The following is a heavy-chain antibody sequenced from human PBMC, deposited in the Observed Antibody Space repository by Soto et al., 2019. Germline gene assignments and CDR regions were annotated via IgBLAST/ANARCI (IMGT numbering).Heavy chain of an antibody. CDR3: ARSQGSSTSLEIYYYYYYGMDV. Sequence: QVQLVQSGAEVKKPGSSVKVSCKASGGTFGSYAISWVRQAPGQGLEWMGGIIPIPGKANYAQKFQGRVTIAADESTSTANMELSSLRSEDTAVYYCARSQGSSTSLEIYYYYYYGMDVWGQGTTVTVSS. D-gene: IGHD2-2*01. J-gene: IGHJ6*02. CDR1: GGTFGSYA. V-gene: IGHV1-69*01. CDR2: IIPIPGKA.